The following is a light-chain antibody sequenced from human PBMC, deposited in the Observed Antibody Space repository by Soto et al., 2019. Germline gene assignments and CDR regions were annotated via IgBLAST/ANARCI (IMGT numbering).Light chain of an antibody. CDR3: QQYNSDWG. CDR2: DAS. J-gene: IGKJ1*01. CDR1: QSVNTW. Sequence: IQMTQSPSTLSASVGDRVTIACRASQSVNTWLAWYQKKPGKAPKLLIYDASSLQSGVPSRFSGSGSGTEFALTISSLQSDDFATYYSQQYNSDWGFGQGTKVEIK. V-gene: IGKV1-5*01.